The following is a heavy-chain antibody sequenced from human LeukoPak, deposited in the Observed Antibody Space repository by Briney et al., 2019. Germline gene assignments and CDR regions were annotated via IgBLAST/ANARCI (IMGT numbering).Heavy chain of an antibody. Sequence: GGSLRLSCAASGIAFSSYAMNWVRQAPGKGLEWVSGISGSGSSTYYVDSVKGRFTISRDNSKNTLFLQMNSLRAEDTAVYYCVKLSYDFWSGSFDYWGQGTLVTVSS. CDR2: ISGSGSST. D-gene: IGHD3-3*01. CDR1: GIAFSSYA. V-gene: IGHV3-23*01. CDR3: VKLSYDFWSGSFDY. J-gene: IGHJ4*02.